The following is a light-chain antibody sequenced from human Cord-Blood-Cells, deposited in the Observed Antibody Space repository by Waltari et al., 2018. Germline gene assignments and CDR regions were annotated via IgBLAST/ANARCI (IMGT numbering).Light chain of an antibody. CDR3: SSYTSSSTVV. V-gene: IGLV2-14*01. CDR1: SSDVGGYHY. J-gene: IGLJ2*01. Sequence: QSALTHPASVSGSPGQSITISCTGTSSDVGGYHYVSCYQQHPGKAPKLMIYEVSNRPSGVSNRFSGSKSGNTASLTISGLQAEDEADYYCSSYTSSSTVVFGGGTKLTVL. CDR2: EVS.